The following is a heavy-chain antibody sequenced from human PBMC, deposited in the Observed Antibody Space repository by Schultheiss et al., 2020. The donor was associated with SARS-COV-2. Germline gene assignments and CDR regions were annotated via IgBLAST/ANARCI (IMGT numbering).Heavy chain of an antibody. CDR3: ARDSNTFGGVSDAFDI. J-gene: IGHJ3*02. V-gene: IGHV4-61*01. Sequence: SQTLSLTCTVSGGSVSSGSYYWSWIRQPPGKGLEWIGYIYYSGSTNYNPSLKSRVTISVDTSKNQFSLKLSSVTAADTAVYYCARDSNTFGGVSDAFDIWGQGTTVTVSS. D-gene: IGHD3-16*01. CDR1: GGSVSSGSYY. CDR2: IYYSGST.